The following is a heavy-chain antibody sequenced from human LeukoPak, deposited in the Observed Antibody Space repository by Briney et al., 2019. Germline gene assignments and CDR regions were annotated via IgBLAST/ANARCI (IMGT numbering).Heavy chain of an antibody. J-gene: IGHJ4*02. D-gene: IGHD1-26*01. CDR1: GGSLTSSSYS. V-gene: IGHV4-39*01. CDR3: ARTRGGYFLDY. Sequence: PSETLSLTCTVSGGSLTSSSYSWGWIRQPPGTGLEWIGSLYYSGRTYYNPSLKSRVTISVDTSKNQFSLKLSSVTAADTAFYYCARTRGGYFLDYWGQGTLVTVSS. CDR2: LYYSGRT.